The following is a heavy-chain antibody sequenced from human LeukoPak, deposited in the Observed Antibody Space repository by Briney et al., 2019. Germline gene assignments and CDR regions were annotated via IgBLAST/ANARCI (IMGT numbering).Heavy chain of an antibody. V-gene: IGHV4-59*01. CDR3: ARERRDYYGSGSFPDY. CDR2: ISYIGSS. J-gene: IGHJ4*02. Sequence: SETLSLTCTVSGGSISSYYWSWIRQPPGKRLEWIGSISYIGSSNCNPSLKSRVAISVDTSKNQFSLKLSSVTAADTAVFYCARERRDYYGSGSFPDYWGQGTLVTVSS. CDR1: GGSISSYY. D-gene: IGHD3-10*01.